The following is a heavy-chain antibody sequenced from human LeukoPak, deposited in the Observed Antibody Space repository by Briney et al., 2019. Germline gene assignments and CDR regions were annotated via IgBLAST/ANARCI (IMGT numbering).Heavy chain of an antibody. J-gene: IGHJ4*02. CDR3: ARDRYYDFDF. Sequence: GASVKVSCKASGYALNTYGLTWVRQAPGRGLEWMGWISPNSGITNYAQEFQGRVTLTTDTSTSTAYMELKSLRFDDTAVYYCARDRYYDFDFWGQGTLVTVSS. CDR1: GYALNTYG. CDR2: ISPNSGIT. D-gene: IGHD1-26*01. V-gene: IGHV1-18*01.